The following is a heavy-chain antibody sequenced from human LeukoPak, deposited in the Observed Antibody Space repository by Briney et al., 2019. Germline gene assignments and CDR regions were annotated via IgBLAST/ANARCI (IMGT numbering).Heavy chain of an antibody. D-gene: IGHD3-16*01. CDR2: INPSDGST. J-gene: IGHJ6*03. CDR3: AGPRGGGWGDYFYYMDV. Sequence: ASVKVSCKSSGYTFSSYYIHWVRRAPGQGLEWMGIINPSDGSTGYAQKFQDRVTMTRDTSTSTVYMELSSLRSEDTAVYYCAGPRGGGWGDYFYYMDVWGKGTTVTVSS. CDR1: GYTFSSYY. V-gene: IGHV1-46*01.